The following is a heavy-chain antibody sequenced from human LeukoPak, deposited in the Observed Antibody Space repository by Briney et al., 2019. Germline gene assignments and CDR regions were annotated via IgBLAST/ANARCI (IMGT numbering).Heavy chain of an antibody. D-gene: IGHD1-1*01. J-gene: IGHJ4*02. CDR1: GYSFTSYW. CDR3: ARHGHWNDVDFFDY. CDR2: IDPSDSYT. Sequence: GESLKISCKGSGYSFTSYWISWVRQMPGKGLEWMGRIDPSDSYTNYSPSFQGHVTISADKSISTAYLQWSSLKASDTATYYCARHGHWNDVDFFDYWGQGTLVTVSS. V-gene: IGHV5-10-1*01.